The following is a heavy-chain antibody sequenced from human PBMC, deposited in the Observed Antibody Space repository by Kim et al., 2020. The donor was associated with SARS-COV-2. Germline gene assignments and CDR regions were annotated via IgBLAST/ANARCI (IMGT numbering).Heavy chain of an antibody. CDR1: GFTFSSYS. V-gene: IGHV3-21*01. Sequence: GGSLRLSCAASGFTFSSYSMNWVRQAPGKGLEWVSSISSSSSYIYYADSVKGRFTISRDNAKNSLYLQMNSLRAEDTAVYYCASKPRGYSYGYDYWGQGTLVTVSS. D-gene: IGHD5-18*01. J-gene: IGHJ4*02. CDR3: ASKPRGYSYGYDY. CDR2: ISSSSSYI.